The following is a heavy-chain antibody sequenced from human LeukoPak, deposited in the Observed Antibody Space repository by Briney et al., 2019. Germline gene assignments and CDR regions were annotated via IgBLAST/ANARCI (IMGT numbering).Heavy chain of an antibody. CDR3: ATRNWNAGNYYGMDV. V-gene: IGHV1-18*01. CDR1: GYTFTSYG. CDR2: ISAYNGNT. D-gene: IGHD1-1*01. J-gene: IGHJ6*02. Sequence: GASVKVSCKASGYTFTSYGISWVRQAPGQGLEWMGWISAYNGNTNYAQKLQGRVTMTTDTSTSTAFMELRSLRSDDTAVYYCATRNWNAGNYYGMDVWGQGTTVTVSS.